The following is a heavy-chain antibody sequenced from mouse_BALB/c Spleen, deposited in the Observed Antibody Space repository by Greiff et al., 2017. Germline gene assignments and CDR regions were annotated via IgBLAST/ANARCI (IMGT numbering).Heavy chain of an antibody. CDR3: ARKGIYYSSWFAY. D-gene: IGHD1-1*01. V-gene: IGHV5-6-5*01. CDR1: GFTFSSYA. CDR2: ISSGGST. J-gene: IGHJ3*01. Sequence: DVKLVESGGGLVKPGGSLKLSCAASGFTFSSYAMSWVRQTPEKRLEWVASISSGGSTYYPDSVKGRFTISRDNARNILYLQMSSLRSEDTAMYYCARKGIYYSSWFAYWGQGTLVTVSA.